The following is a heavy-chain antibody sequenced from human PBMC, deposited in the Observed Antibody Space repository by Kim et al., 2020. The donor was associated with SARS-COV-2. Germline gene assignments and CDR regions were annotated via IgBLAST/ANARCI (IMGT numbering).Heavy chain of an antibody. CDR1: GGSISSYY. CDR2: IYYSGST. D-gene: IGHD5-18*01. V-gene: IGHV4-59*08. J-gene: IGHJ5*02. Sequence: SETLSLTCTVSGGSISSYYLSWIRQPPGKGLEWIGYIYYSGSTNYNPSLKSRVTISVDTSKNQFSLKLSSVTAADTAVYYCAGQWIQLWGSWFDPWGQGTLVTVSS. CDR3: AGQWIQLWGSWFDP.